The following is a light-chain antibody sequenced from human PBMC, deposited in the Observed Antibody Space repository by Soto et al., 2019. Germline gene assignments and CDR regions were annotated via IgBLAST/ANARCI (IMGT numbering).Light chain of an antibody. CDR2: GAS. CDR3: QQYGGCPLVT. J-gene: IGKJ4*01. CDR1: QSVSGNY. Sequence: EIVLTQSPGTLSLSPGERATLSCRASQSVSGNYLAWYQQTPGQAPMLLISGASSRATGIPDRFSGSGSGTDFTLTISSLETEDFAVYYCQQYGGCPLVTFGGGTKVEIK. V-gene: IGKV3-20*01.